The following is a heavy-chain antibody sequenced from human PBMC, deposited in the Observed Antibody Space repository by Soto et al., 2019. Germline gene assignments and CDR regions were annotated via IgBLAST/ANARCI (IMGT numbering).Heavy chain of an antibody. Sequence: GGSLRLSCAASGFTFSSYWMHWVRQAPGKGLVWVSRINSDGSSTSYADSVKGRFTISRDNAKNTLYLQMNSLRAEDTAVYYCARGRTYYDSSGYYYYYYYGMDVWGQGTTVTVSS. V-gene: IGHV3-74*01. D-gene: IGHD3-22*01. CDR3: ARGRTYYDSSGYYYYYYYGMDV. CDR2: INSDGSST. J-gene: IGHJ6*02. CDR1: GFTFSSYW.